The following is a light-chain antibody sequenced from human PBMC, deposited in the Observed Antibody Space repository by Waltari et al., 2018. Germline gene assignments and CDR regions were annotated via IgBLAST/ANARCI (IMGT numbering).Light chain of an antibody. CDR3: QQYGSSPWT. J-gene: IGKJ1*01. Sequence: IVLTQSPGTLSLSPGERATLSCRASETVPAGYLAWYQQKPGQSPRLLIYGVSIRATDIPDRFSCSESGTDFTLTVSRLEPEDFAVYYCQQYGSSPWTFGQGTRVEI. CDR1: ETVPAGY. V-gene: IGKV3-20*01. CDR2: GVS.